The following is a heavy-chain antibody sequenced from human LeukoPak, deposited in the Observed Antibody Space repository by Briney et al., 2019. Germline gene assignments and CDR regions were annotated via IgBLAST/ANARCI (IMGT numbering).Heavy chain of an antibody. Sequence: ASVKVSCKASGYTFTGYYIYWVRQAPGQGLEWMGWIIPISGYTNYAPKFQGRLTMTRDTSISTAYMELSSLRSDDTAVYFCAKSACFDCWGQGTLVTASS. CDR1: GYTFTGYY. CDR3: AKSACFDC. CDR2: IIPISGYT. V-gene: IGHV1-2*02. J-gene: IGHJ4*02.